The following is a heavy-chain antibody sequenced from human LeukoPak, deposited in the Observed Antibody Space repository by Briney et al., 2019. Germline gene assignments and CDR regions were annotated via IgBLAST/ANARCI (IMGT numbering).Heavy chain of an antibody. Sequence: GGSLRLSCAASGFSFSDYYMSWIRQAPGKGLEWVSYISSGSRYISYADSVKGRFTISRDNSKNTLYVQVNSLGTEDTAAYYCAKGSYYDSSGSFYFDYWGQGTLVTVSS. CDR2: ISSGSRYI. CDR1: GFSFSDYY. CDR3: AKGSYYDSSGSFYFDY. D-gene: IGHD3-22*01. V-gene: IGHV3-11*05. J-gene: IGHJ4*02.